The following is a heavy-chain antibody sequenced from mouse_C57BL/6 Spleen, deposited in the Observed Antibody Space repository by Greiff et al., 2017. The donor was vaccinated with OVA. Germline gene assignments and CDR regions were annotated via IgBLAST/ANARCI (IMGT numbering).Heavy chain of an antibody. J-gene: IGHJ4*01. D-gene: IGHD1-1*01. CDR1: GYAFSSSW. CDR3: ARADYYGSREYYAMDY. V-gene: IGHV1-82*01. CDR2: IYPGDGDT. Sequence: QVQLQQSGPELVKPGASVKISCKASGYAFSSSWMNWVKQRPGKGLEWIGRIYPGDGDTNYNGKFKGKATLTADKSSSTAYMQLSSLTSEDSAVYFCARADYYGSREYYAMDYWGQGTSVTVSS.